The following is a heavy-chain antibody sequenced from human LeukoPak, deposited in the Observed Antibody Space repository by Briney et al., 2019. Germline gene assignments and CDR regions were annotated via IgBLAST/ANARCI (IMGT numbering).Heavy chain of an antibody. CDR1: GFTFASYG. Sequence: VGSLRLSCAASGFTFASYGMSCVRQAPGHGLGWVSFITPTADRTSYADSVEGRFTISRDNPRNTLYMQMNSLRDEDTALYYCAIMHGYYDGSGYWVQWGQGTLVTVSS. J-gene: IGHJ1*01. CDR2: ITPTADRT. V-gene: IGHV3-23*01. CDR3: AIMHGYYDGSGYWVQ. D-gene: IGHD3-22*01.